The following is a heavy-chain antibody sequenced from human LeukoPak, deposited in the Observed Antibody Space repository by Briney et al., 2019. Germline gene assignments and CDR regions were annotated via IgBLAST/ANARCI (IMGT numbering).Heavy chain of an antibody. CDR1: GFTFSSYA. J-gene: IGHJ6*04. Sequence: GGSLRLSCAASGFTFSSYAMNWVRQAPGKGLEWVAVISYDGRHEYYADSVKGRFTISRDNSKNTLYLQMNSLRPEDTAVYCCAITFRIDCSSTSCYYYCMDVWGKRATVTVSS. CDR3: AITFRIDCSSTSCYYYCMDV. V-gene: IGHV3-30*04. D-gene: IGHD2-2*01. CDR2: ISYDGRHE.